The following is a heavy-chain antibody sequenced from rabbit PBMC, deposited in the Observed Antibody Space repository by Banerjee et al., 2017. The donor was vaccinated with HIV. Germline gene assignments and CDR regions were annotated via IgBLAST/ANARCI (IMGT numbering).Heavy chain of an antibody. J-gene: IGHJ3*01. CDR2: IYPGFGIR. Sequence: ELVESGGGLVQPGESLKLSCKASGIDFSSYGVSWVRQAPGKGPEWIAYIYPGFGIRNYANSVKGRFTISSDNAQNTVFLQMTSLTASDTATYFCARERYAGYAGYGYHLWGQGTLVTVS. CDR3: ARERYAGYAGYGYHL. CDR1: GIDFSSYG. V-gene: IGHV1S47*01. D-gene: IGHD7-1*01.